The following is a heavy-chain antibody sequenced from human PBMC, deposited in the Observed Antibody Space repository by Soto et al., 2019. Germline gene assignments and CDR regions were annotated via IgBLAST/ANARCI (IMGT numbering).Heavy chain of an antibody. D-gene: IGHD2-2*01. CDR3: ARVSPLYYYYYYGMDV. J-gene: IGHJ6*02. CDR2: MNPNSGNT. CDR1: GYTFTSYD. Sequence: GASVKVSCKASGYTFTSYDINWVRQATGQGLEWMGWMNPNSGNTGYAQKFQGRVTMTRNTSISTAYMELSSLRSEDTAAYYCARVSPLYYYYYYGMDVWGQGTPVTVSS. V-gene: IGHV1-8*01.